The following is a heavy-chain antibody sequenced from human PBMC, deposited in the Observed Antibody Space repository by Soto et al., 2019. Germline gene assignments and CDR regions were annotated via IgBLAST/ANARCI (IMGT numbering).Heavy chain of an antibody. V-gene: IGHV1-18*04. CDR1: GYTFTSYG. Sequence: GASVKVSCKASGYTFTSYGISWVRQAPGQGLEWMGWISAYNGNTNYAQKLQGRVTMTTDTSTSTAYMELRSLRSDDTAVYYCARWAYCSGGSCFISYYGMDVWGQGTTVTVSS. CDR2: ISAYNGNT. D-gene: IGHD2-15*01. J-gene: IGHJ6*02. CDR3: ARWAYCSGGSCFISYYGMDV.